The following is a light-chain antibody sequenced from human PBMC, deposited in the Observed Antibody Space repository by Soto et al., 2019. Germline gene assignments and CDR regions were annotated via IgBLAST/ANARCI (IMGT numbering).Light chain of an antibody. Sequence: ETVLTQSPDTLYLSPGERVTLSCRASETVNNNFLAWYGQKPGQAPRLLIHGPSRRASGIPDRFSGSGSGTDFTLTISRLEPEDFAVYYCQQYGNFPYTFGPGTRVEIK. CDR2: GPS. CDR1: ETVNNNF. V-gene: IGKV3-20*01. CDR3: QQYGNFPYT. J-gene: IGKJ2*01.